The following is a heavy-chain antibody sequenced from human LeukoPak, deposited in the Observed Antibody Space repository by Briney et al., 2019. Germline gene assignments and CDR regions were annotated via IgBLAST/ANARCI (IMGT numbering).Heavy chain of an antibody. Sequence: GESLQISCKGSGYSFITYWIGWVRQMPGKGLEWMGTIYPGDSDTRYSPSFQGQVTISADKSISTAYLQWSSLKASDTAMYFCARQEGYGDYEHWGQGTLVTVSS. CDR2: IYPGDSDT. D-gene: IGHD4-17*01. CDR1: GYSFITYW. J-gene: IGHJ4*02. CDR3: ARQEGYGDYEH. V-gene: IGHV5-51*01.